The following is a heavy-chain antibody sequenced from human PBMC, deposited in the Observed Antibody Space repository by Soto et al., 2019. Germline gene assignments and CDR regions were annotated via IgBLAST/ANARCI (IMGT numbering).Heavy chain of an antibody. J-gene: IGHJ3*02. D-gene: IGHD3-22*01. V-gene: IGHV3-53*01. Sequence: GGSLRLSCAASGFTVSSNYMSWVRQAPGKGLEWVSVIYSGGSTYYADSVKGRFTISRDNSKNTLYLQMNSLRAEDTAVYYCARFNYDSSEDAFDIWGQGTMVTVSS. CDR3: ARFNYDSSEDAFDI. CDR2: IYSGGST. CDR1: GFTVSSNY.